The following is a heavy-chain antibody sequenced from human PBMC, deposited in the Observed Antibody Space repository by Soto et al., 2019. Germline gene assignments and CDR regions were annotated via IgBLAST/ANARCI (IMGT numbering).Heavy chain of an antibody. CDR3: ARDRIYYDSSGYYYYLTH. D-gene: IGHD3-22*01. Sequence: GGSLRLSCAASGFTFSSYWMSWVRQAPGKGLEWVANIQGDGSEKYYVDSVKGRFTISRDNAKNSLYLQMNSLRAEDTAVYYCARDRIYYDSSGYYYYLTHWGQGTLVTVSS. J-gene: IGHJ4*02. V-gene: IGHV3-7*01. CDR1: GFTFSSYW. CDR2: IQGDGSEK.